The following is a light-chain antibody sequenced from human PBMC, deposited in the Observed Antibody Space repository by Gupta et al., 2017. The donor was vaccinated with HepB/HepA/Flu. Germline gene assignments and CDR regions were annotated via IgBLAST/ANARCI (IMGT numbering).Light chain of an antibody. CDR1: QNINNH. J-gene: IGKJ3*01. Sequence: IHMTQSPASLSASIGDRVTITCRTSQNINNHLNWYQHKPGKAPSLLIYGASNLQSGVSSRFRGSGSGTDFTLTISTLQPEDFVTYYCQHKGSDSRTFGHGTTVDVK. CDR3: QHKGSDSRT. V-gene: IGKV1-39*01. CDR2: GAS.